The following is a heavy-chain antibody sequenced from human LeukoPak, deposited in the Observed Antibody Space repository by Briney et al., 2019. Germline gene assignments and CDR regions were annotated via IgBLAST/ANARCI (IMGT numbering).Heavy chain of an antibody. CDR1: GFAFSDYW. D-gene: IGHD5-12*01. CDR2: INQDGSQT. V-gene: IGHV3-7*01. J-gene: IGHJ4*02. Sequence: RGSLRLSCTASGFAFSDYWMSWVRQAPGKGLEWLANINQDGSQTSYVDSVRGRFTVSRDNAKNSLYLQMNSLRADDTAVYYCARDSSPRYSGYDWVYWGRGTLVTVSS. CDR3: ARDSSPRYSGYDWVY.